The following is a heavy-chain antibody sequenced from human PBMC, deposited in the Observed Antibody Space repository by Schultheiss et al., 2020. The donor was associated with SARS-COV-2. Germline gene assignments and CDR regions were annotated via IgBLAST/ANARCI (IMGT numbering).Heavy chain of an antibody. CDR2: IYSDDTT. J-gene: IGHJ5*01. CDR1: GFAVSSNY. V-gene: IGHV3-53*01. D-gene: IGHD5-12*01. CDR3: ARSLHSGYDFWHLAS. Sequence: GGSLRLSCAASGFAVSSNYMSWVRQAPGKGLEWVSVIYSDDTTHYADSVKGRFTISRDNLKNTLYLQMKSLRGEDTAVYFCARSLHSGYDFWHLASWGQGTLVTVSS.